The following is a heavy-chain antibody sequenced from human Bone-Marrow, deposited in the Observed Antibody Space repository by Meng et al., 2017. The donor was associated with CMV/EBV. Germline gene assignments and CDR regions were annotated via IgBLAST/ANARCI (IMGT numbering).Heavy chain of an antibody. Sequence: GGSLRLSCAASGFTFSSYAMTWVRQAPGKGLEWVSIIYSGGSAYYTDSVKGRFTISRDNSQDTLYLQMDSLRAEDTAVYYCAKVGQTVRKRYFYGVDVWGRGTTVTVSS. V-gene: IGHV3-23*03. CDR2: IIYSGGSA. CDR1: GFTFSSYA. D-gene: IGHD1-14*01. CDR3: AKVGQTVRKRYFYGVDV. J-gene: IGHJ6*02.